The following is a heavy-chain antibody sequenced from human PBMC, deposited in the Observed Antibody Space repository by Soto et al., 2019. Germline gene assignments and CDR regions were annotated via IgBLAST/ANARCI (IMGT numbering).Heavy chain of an antibody. CDR1: GASIGSFY. CDR2: VYSTGLA. J-gene: IGHJ6*02. V-gene: IGHV4-4*07. Sequence: QMQLHESGPGLVKPSETLSLTCNVSGASIGSFYWSWIRQSAGKGLEWIGRVYSTGLATYNPALEGRVTISLDRSNNHFSLELKSVTAADTAVYFCARDLSGTGLDVWGRGTTVSVSS. D-gene: IGHD1-26*01. CDR3: ARDLSGTGLDV.